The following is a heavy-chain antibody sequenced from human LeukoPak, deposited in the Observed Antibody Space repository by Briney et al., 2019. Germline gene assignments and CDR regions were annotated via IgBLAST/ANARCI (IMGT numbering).Heavy chain of an antibody. CDR2: INPNSGGT. CDR3: ARAMTTVTLDLGY. J-gene: IGHJ4*02. CDR1: GYTFTGYY. D-gene: IGHD4-17*01. Sequence: ASVKVSCKASGYTFTGYYMHWVRQAPGQGLEWMGWINPNSGGTNYAQKFQGRVTMTRDTSISTAYMELSRLRSDDTAVYYCARAMTTVTLDLGYWGQGTLVTVSS. V-gene: IGHV1-2*02.